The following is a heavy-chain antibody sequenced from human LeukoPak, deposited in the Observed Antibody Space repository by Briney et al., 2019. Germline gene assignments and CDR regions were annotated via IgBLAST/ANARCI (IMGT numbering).Heavy chain of an antibody. J-gene: IGHJ4*02. CDR3: AREIVGATGVGY. D-gene: IGHD1-26*01. CDR2: INPNSGGT. CDR1: GYTFTGYY. Sequence: ASVKVSCKASGYTFTGYYMHWVRQAPGQGLEWMGWINPNSGGTNYAQKVKGRVTMTRDTSISTAYMELSRLRSDDTAVYYCAREIVGATGVGYWGQGTLVTVSS. V-gene: IGHV1-2*02.